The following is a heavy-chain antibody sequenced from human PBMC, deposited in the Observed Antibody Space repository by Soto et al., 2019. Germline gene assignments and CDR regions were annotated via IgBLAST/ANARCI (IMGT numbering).Heavy chain of an antibody. Sequence: PVGSLRLSCAASGFTFSSYAMSWVRQAPGKGLEWVSAISGSGGSTYYADSVKGRFTISRDNSKNTLYLQMNSLRAEDTAVYYCARSNYDFWSGRLNYGMDVWGQGTTVTVSS. J-gene: IGHJ6*02. V-gene: IGHV3-23*01. CDR1: GFTFSSYA. CDR3: ARSNYDFWSGRLNYGMDV. CDR2: ISGSGGST. D-gene: IGHD3-3*01.